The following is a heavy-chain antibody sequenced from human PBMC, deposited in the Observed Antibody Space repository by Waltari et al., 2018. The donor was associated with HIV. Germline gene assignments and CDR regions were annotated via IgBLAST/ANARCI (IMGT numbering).Heavy chain of an antibody. D-gene: IGHD3-10*01. CDR1: GGSFSGYY. J-gene: IGHJ5*02. CDR3: ARDLRYGSGSPHRRSSCSWFDP. V-gene: IGHV4-34*01. Sequence: QVQLQQWGAGLLKPSETLSLTCAVYGGSFSGYYWSWIRQPPGKGLEWIGEINHSGSTNYNPSLKSRVTISVDTSKNQFSLKLSSVTAADTAVYYCARDLRYGSGSPHRRSSCSWFDPWGQGTLVTVSS. CDR2: INHSGST.